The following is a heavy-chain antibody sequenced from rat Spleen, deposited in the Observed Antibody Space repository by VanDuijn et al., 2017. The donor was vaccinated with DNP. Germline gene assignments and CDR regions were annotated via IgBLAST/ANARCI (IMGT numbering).Heavy chain of an antibody. CDR3: ARHQAAPFDY. CDR2: IWAGGGT. Sequence: QMQLEESGPGLIQPSETLSLTCTVSGFSLTSNGVGWIRQPLGKGLVWMGSIWAGGGTNYNSAVQSRLTITRETYKSQVFLKMNSRQPDDTGTYYCARHQAAPFDYWGQGVMVTVAS. CDR1: GFSLTSNG. J-gene: IGHJ2*01. D-gene: IGHD1-2*01. V-gene: IGHV2-72*01.